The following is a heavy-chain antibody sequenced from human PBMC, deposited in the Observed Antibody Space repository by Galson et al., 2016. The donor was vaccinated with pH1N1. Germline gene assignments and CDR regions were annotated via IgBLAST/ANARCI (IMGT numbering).Heavy chain of an antibody. V-gene: IGHV3-23*01. D-gene: IGHD4-17*01. Sequence: SLRLSCAASGSNSDYNMNWVRLAPGKGLEWVSSISGSGGRKHYADSVQGRFIISRDNSKNTLYLQMNSLRAGDTALYFCAKGGYGDYGLDVFDIWGQGT. CDR3: AKGGYGDYGLDVFDI. J-gene: IGHJ3*02. CDR1: GSNSDYN. CDR2: ISGSGGRK.